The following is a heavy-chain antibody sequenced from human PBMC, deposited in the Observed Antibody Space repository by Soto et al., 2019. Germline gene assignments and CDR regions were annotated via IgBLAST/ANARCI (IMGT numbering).Heavy chain of an antibody. D-gene: IGHD4-17*01. CDR3: ARGALATVTTYYYYYMDV. V-gene: IGHV4-34*01. Sequence: GSLRLSCAVYGGSFSGYYWSWIRQPPGKGLEWIGEINHSGSTNYNPSLKSRVTISVDTSKNQFSLKLSSVTAADTAVYYCARGALATVTTYYYYYMDVWGKGTTVTVSS. J-gene: IGHJ6*03. CDR1: GGSFSGYY. CDR2: INHSGST.